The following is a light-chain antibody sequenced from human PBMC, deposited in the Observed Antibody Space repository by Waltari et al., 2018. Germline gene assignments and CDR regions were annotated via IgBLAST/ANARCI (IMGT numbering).Light chain of an antibody. Sequence: SVLYSSNNRNYLTWYQQKPGQPPKLLIYWASIRESGVPDRFSGSGSGTDFTLAISSLQAEDVAVYYCQQYYTTPLTFGGGTKVEIK. CDR3: QQYYTTPLT. J-gene: IGKJ4*01. V-gene: IGKV4-1*01. CDR2: WAS. CDR1: SVLYSSNNRNY.